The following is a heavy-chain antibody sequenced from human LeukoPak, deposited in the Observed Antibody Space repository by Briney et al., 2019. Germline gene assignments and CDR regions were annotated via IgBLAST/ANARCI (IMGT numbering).Heavy chain of an antibody. Sequence: ASVKVSYKASGYTFTSYGISWVRQAPGQGLEWMGWISAYNGNTNYAQKLQGRVAMTTDTSTSTAYMELRSLRSDDTAVYYCARDIWSRRPYGMDVWGQGTTVTVSS. V-gene: IGHV1-18*01. J-gene: IGHJ6*02. D-gene: IGHD2-8*02. CDR2: ISAYNGNT. CDR1: GYTFTSYG. CDR3: ARDIWSRRPYGMDV.